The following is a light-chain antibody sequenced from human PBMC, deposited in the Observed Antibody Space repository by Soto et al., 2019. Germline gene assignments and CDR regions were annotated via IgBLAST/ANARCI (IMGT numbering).Light chain of an antibody. CDR3: QQYGTSPRT. CDR1: QSISSSF. Sequence: EIVLTQSPGILSLSPGERASLSCGASQSISSSFLAWYQQKPGQAPRLLIYSASSRATGIPDRFSGTGSETDFTLTISRLEPEDFAVYYCQQYGTSPRTFGQGTRLEIK. J-gene: IGKJ5*01. V-gene: IGKV3-20*01. CDR2: SAS.